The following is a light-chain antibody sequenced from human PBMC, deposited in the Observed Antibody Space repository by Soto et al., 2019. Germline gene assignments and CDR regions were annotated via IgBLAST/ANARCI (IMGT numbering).Light chain of an antibody. CDR3: QHYGIPPPT. V-gene: IGKV3-20*01. J-gene: IGKJ1*01. CDR2: GAS. Sequence: EIVLTQSPATLSLSPGERATLSCRASQSVSSSYLAWYQQKPGQAPRLLIYGASSRATCIPDRFSGSGSGTYFTLTIIILKPEVFAVYYCQHYGIPPPTFGQGTKVEIK. CDR1: QSVSSSY.